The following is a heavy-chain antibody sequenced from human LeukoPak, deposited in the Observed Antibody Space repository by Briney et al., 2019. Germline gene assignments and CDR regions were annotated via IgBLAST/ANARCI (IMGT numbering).Heavy chain of an antibody. D-gene: IGHD2-15*01. CDR1: GGSFSGYY. Sequence: SETLSLTCAVYGGSFSGYYWSWIRQPPGKGLEWIGSIYYSGSTYYNPSLKSRVTISVDTSKNQFSLKLSSVTAADTAVYYCARVRYCSGGSCYSGGPYYYYYMDVWGKGTTVTVSS. V-gene: IGHV4-34*01. CDR3: ARVRYCSGGSCYSGGPYYYYYMDV. CDR2: IYYSGST. J-gene: IGHJ6*03.